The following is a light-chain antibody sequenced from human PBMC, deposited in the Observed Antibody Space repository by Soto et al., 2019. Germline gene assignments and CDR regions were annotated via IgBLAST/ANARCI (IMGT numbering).Light chain of an antibody. CDR3: SSHTTSNTQV. CDR2: EVS. V-gene: IGLV2-14*01. Sequence: QSALTQPASESGSPGQSITISCTGTSSDIGGYNYVSWYQQHPGNPPKLMIYEVSNRPSGVSNRFSGSKSGNTASLTISGLQAEDEADYYCSSHTTSNTQVFGGGTKLTVL. J-gene: IGLJ3*02. CDR1: SSDIGGYNY.